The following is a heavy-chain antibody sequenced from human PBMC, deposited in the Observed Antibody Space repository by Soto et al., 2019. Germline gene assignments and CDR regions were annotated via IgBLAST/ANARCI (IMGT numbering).Heavy chain of an antibody. D-gene: IGHD6-19*01. CDR3: ARETAVAGTYWFDP. CDR2: IYHSGST. Sequence: TLSLTCAVSGGSISSSNWWSWVRQPPGKGLEWIGEIYHSGSTNYNPSLKSRVTISVDKSKNQFSLKLSSVTAADTAMYYCARETAVAGTYWFDPWGQGTLVTVSS. J-gene: IGHJ5*02. CDR1: GGSISSSNW. V-gene: IGHV4-4*02.